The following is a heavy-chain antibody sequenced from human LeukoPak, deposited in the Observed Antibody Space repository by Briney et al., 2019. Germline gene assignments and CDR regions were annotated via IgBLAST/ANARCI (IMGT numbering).Heavy chain of an antibody. D-gene: IGHD4-17*01. J-gene: IGHJ6*02. CDR1: GGTFSSYA. Sequence: ASVKVSCKASGGTFSSYAISWVRQAPGQGLEWMGGIIPIFGTANYAQKFQGRVTITADESTSTAYMELSSLRSEDTAVYYCASRSEGYGDYLGYYYYYGMDVWGQGTTVTVSS. V-gene: IGHV1-69*13. CDR2: IIPIFGTA. CDR3: ASRSEGYGDYLGYYYYYGMDV.